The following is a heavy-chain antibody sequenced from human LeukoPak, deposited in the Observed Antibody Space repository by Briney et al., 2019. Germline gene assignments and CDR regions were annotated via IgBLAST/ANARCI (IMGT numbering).Heavy chain of an antibody. D-gene: IGHD6-19*01. J-gene: IGHJ4*02. V-gene: IGHV3-30*18. Sequence: PGGSLRLSCAASGFTFSSYGMHWVRQAPGKGLEWVAVISYDGSNKYYADSVKGRFTISRDNSKNTLYLQMSSLRAEDTAVYYCANLAVAGPNDYWGQGTLVTVSS. CDR2: ISYDGSNK. CDR1: GFTFSSYG. CDR3: ANLAVAGPNDY.